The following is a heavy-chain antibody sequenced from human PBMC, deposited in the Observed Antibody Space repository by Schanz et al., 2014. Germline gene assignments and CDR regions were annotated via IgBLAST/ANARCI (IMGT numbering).Heavy chain of an antibody. CDR2: ISAYNGNT. CDR1: GYIFINSG. V-gene: IGHV1-18*01. CDR3: ARSAGRDFWSGYYTRFDY. D-gene: IGHD3-3*01. J-gene: IGHJ4*02. Sequence: QIQLVQSGPEVKKPGATVKVSCKASGYIFINSGISWVRQAPGQGLEWMGWISAYNGNTKYPQKLQGSVAMTTDTSTSTAYMELRSLRSADTAVYYCARSAGRDFWSGYYTRFDYWGQGTLVTVSS.